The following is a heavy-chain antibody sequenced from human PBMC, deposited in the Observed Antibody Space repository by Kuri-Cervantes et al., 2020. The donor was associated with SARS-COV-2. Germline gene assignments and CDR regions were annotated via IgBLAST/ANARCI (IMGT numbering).Heavy chain of an antibody. CDR1: GYSISSGYY. Sequence: SETLSLTCTVSGYSISSGYYWGWIRQPPGKGLEWIGSIYHSGSTYYNPSLKSRVTISVDTSKNQFSLKLSSVTAADTAVYYCASISSTSWSSGLDPWGQGTLVTVSS. CDR3: ASISSTSWSSGLDP. CDR2: IYHSGST. D-gene: IGHD2-2*01. V-gene: IGHV4-38-2*02. J-gene: IGHJ5*02.